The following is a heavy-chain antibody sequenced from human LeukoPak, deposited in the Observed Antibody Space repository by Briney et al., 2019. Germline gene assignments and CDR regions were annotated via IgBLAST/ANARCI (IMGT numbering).Heavy chain of an antibody. J-gene: IGHJ6*02. V-gene: IGHV3-30*04. CDR3: ARGSSWSRGDFYALDV. CDR1: GFTFSNYA. CDR2: ISYDGGDK. Sequence: PGKSLRLSCAASGFTFSNYAMHWVRQAPGKGLEWVAGISYDGGDKHYADSVKGRITFSRDNSEYTLYLQLNSLRAEDTAVYYCARGSSWSRGDFYALDVWGQGTTVTVSS. D-gene: IGHD6-13*01.